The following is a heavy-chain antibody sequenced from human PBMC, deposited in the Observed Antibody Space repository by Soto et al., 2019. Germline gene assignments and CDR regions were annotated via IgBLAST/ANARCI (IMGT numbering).Heavy chain of an antibody. Sequence: PGGSLRLSCAASGFTFSGSAMHWVRQAPGKGLEWVGRIKSKTDGGTTDYAAPVKGRFTTSRDDSKNTLYLQMNSLKTEDTAVYYCTTGYDFWSGYYPYWGQGTLVTVSS. CDR2: IKSKTDGGTT. D-gene: IGHD3-3*01. CDR1: GFTFSGSA. CDR3: TTGYDFWSGYYPY. V-gene: IGHV3-15*01. J-gene: IGHJ4*02.